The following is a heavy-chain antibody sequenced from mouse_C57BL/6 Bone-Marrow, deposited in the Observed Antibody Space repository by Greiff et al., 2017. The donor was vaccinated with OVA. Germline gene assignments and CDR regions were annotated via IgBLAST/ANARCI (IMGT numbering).Heavy chain of an antibody. Sequence: EVMLVESGGGLVKPGGSLKLSCAASGFTFSSYAMSWVRQTPAKRLEWVATISAGGSYTYYPDNVKGRFTISRDNAKNNLYLQMSHLKAEDTAMYYCARSMIVTTYYAMDYWGQGTSVTVSS. D-gene: IGHD2-3*01. CDR1: GFTFSSYA. CDR3: ARSMIVTTYYAMDY. J-gene: IGHJ4*01. V-gene: IGHV5-4*03. CDR2: ISAGGSYT.